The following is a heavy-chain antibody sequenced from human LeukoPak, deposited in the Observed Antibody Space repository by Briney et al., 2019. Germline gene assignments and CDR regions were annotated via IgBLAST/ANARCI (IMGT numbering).Heavy chain of an antibody. V-gene: IGHV1-2*02. D-gene: IGHD3-10*01. CDR2: LNPDTGST. Sequence: AVTVSCKASGYTFTDYYFHWLRQPPAQGLEWMGGLNPDTGSTNYAQKFQARVIMTRETSINTAYMKLRRLRYDDTAMYFCARESFSGSGGLNWFAPWGQGTLVTVSA. CDR3: ARESFSGSGGLNWFAP. CDR1: GYTFTDYY. J-gene: IGHJ5*02.